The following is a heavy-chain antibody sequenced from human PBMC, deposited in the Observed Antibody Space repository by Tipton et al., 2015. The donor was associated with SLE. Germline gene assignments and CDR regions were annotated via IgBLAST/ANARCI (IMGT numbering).Heavy chain of an antibody. V-gene: IGHV3-66*02. D-gene: IGHD4-17*01. Sequence: SLRLSCAASGFTVSSNYMSWVRQAPGKGLEWVSVIYSGGSTYYADSVKGRFTISRDNSKNTLYLQMNSLRAEDTAVYYCARDQRVGDYEDYYYYSGMDVWGQGTTVTVSS. CDR1: GFTVSSNY. CDR2: IYSGGST. J-gene: IGHJ6*02. CDR3: ARDQRVGDYEDYYYYSGMDV.